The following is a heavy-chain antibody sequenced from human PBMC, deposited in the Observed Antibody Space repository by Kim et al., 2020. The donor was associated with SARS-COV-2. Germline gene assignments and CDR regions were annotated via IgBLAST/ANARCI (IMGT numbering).Heavy chain of an antibody. Sequence: SETLSLTCTVSGGSISSGGYYWSWIRQHPGKGLEWIGYIYYSGSTYYNPSLKSRVTISVDTSKNQFSLKLSSVTAADTAVYYCARTYCSGGSCYHYYYYGMDVWGQGTTVTVSS. V-gene: IGHV4-31*03. CDR1: GGSISSGGYY. J-gene: IGHJ6*02. CDR2: IYYSGST. CDR3: ARTYCSGGSCYHYYYYGMDV. D-gene: IGHD2-15*01.